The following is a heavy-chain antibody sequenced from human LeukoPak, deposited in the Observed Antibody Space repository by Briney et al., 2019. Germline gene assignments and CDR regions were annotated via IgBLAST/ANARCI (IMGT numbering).Heavy chain of an antibody. Sequence: SQTLSLTCAISGDSVSSNSAAWNWIRQSPSRGLEWLGRTYYRSKWYNDYAVSVKSRITINPDTSKSQFYLQLNSVTPEDTAVYYCAREGGSSGWFIFDYWGQGTLVTVSS. D-gene: IGHD6-19*01. CDR3: AREGGSSGWFIFDY. CDR2: TYYRSKWYN. V-gene: IGHV6-1*01. J-gene: IGHJ4*02. CDR1: GDSVSSNSAA.